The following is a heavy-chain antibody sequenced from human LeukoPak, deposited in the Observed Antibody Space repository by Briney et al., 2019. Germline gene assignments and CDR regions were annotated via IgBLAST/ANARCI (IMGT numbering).Heavy chain of an antibody. CDR3: TRGGHVDY. CDR2: IKEDGSEK. CDR1: GFTFSDYS. D-gene: IGHD3-16*01. Sequence: HPGGSLRLSCAASGFTFSDYSMNWVRQAPGKGLEWVANIKEDGSEKHYVDSVKGRFSISRDNAKKSLYLQMNNLGAEDTAVYYCTRGGHVDYCGQGTLVTVSS. V-gene: IGHV3-7*01. J-gene: IGHJ4*02.